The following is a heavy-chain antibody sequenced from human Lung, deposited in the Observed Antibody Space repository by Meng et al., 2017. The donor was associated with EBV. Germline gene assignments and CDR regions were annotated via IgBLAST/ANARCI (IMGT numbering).Heavy chain of an antibody. V-gene: IGHV4-34*01. CDR3: ARGGTSSAPFDY. Sequence: QGQRQQWGAGLLKPSETLSLTCGVSGRSFSSSYWSWIRQPPGKGLEWIGQINYSGITNYNPSLKSRVTISVDTSKNQFSLSLNSVTAADTAVYYCARGGTSSAPFDYWGQGTLVTVSS. J-gene: IGHJ4*02. CDR1: GRSFSSSY. D-gene: IGHD2-2*01. CDR2: INYSGIT.